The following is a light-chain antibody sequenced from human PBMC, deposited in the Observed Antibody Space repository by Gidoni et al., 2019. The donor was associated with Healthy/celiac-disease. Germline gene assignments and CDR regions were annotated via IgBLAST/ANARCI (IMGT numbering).Light chain of an antibody. CDR1: QSVSSY. Sequence: EIVLTQSPATLSLSPGERATLSCRASQSVSSYLAWYQQKPGQAPRLLIYDASNRATGIPARFSGSGSWTDFPLTISSLEPEDFAVYYCQQRSNWLFTFGPGTKVDIK. J-gene: IGKJ3*01. V-gene: IGKV3-11*01. CDR3: QQRSNWLFT. CDR2: DAS.